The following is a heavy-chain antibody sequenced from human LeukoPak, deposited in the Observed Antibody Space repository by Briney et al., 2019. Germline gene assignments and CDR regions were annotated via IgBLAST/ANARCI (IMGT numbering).Heavy chain of an antibody. CDR1: GGSISSYY. V-gene: IGHV4-59*01. CDR2: IYYSGST. CDR3: ARHKRLDP. J-gene: IGHJ5*02. Sequence: PSETLSLTCTVSGGSISSYYWSWIRQPPGKGLEWIGYIYYSGSTKYNPSFKSRVTISVDTSKNQFSLKLISVTAADTAVYYCARHKRLDPWGQRTLVTVSS.